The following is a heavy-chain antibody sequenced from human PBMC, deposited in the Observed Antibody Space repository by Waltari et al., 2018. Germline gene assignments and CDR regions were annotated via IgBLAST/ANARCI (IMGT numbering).Heavy chain of an antibody. Sequence: QVQLVQSGAEVKKPGASVKVSCKASGYTFTSYAMHWVRPAPGQRLEWMGWINAGNGNTKYSQKFQGRVTITRDTSASTAYMELSSLRSEDTAVYYCARDQKEGITIFGVAENWFDPWGQGTLVTVSS. CDR1: GYTFTSYA. D-gene: IGHD3-3*01. V-gene: IGHV1-3*01. CDR2: INAGNGNT. CDR3: ARDQKEGITIFGVAENWFDP. J-gene: IGHJ5*02.